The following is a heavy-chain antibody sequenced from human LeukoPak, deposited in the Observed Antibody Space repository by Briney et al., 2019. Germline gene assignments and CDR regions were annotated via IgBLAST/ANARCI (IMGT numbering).Heavy chain of an antibody. D-gene: IGHD3-10*01. CDR2: ISYDGSNK. Sequence: PGGSLRLSCAASGFTFSSYGMHWVRQAPGKGLEWVAVISYDGSNKYYADSVKGRFTISRDNSKNTLYLQLNLLRAEDTAVYYCAKYQGFGEGATDYWGEGT. J-gene: IGHJ4*02. V-gene: IGHV3-30*18. CDR1: GFTFSSYG. CDR3: AKYQGFGEGATDY.